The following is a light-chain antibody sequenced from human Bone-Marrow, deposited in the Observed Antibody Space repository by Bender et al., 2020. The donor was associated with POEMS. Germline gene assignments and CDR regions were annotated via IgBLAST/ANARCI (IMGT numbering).Light chain of an antibody. CDR1: SGSVSSTSH. V-gene: IGLV8-61*01. J-gene: IGLJ1*01. Sequence: QTVVTQEPSVSVSPGGTVTLTCGLSSGSVSSTSHASWYRQNPGETPPTLIYTTHTRSSGVPDRFYGSILGNKAALTITGAQVDDESDYYCLLDVGGGVYVFGTGTKVTIL. CDR2: TTH. CDR3: LLDVGGGVYV.